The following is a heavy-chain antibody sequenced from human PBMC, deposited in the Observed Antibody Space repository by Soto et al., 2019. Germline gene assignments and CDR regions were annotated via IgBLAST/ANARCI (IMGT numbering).Heavy chain of an antibody. CDR1: GYSFTSYD. J-gene: IGHJ4*02. CDR3: GREGVAETGEIEY. Sequence: ASVKVSCKASGYSFTSYDMRWVRQAPGQGLEWMGIINPSGGRTVYALKFQGRVTMTRDTSTSTLYMELSGLRSEDTAVYYCGREGVAETGEIEYWGQGTLVTVSS. D-gene: IGHD7-27*01. V-gene: IGHV1-46*01. CDR2: INPSGGRT.